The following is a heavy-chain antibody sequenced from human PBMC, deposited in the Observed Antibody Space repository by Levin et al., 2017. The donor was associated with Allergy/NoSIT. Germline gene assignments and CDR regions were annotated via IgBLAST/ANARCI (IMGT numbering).Heavy chain of an antibody. CDR1: GGSVTSGAYH. CDR3: VRQWGESYYYMDV. Sequence: SETLSLTCNVSGGSVTSGAYHWGWIRQPPGKGLEWIGSVYFIGNTHYNSFLKSRVSISVDASKNQFSLQLSAVTAADTAVYYCVRQWGESYYYMDVWGKGTTVTVSS. V-gene: IGHV4-39*01. D-gene: IGHD1-26*01. J-gene: IGHJ6*03. CDR2: VYFIGNT.